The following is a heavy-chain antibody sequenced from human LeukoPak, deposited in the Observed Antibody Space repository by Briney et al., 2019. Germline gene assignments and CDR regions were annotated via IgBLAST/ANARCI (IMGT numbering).Heavy chain of an antibody. D-gene: IGHD5-18*01. J-gene: IGHJ4*02. CDR1: GDSISSSISY. CDR3: ARNHTHEGYGYYFDY. V-gene: IGHV4-39*01. Sequence: SETLSLTCTVSGDSISSSISYWGWIRQPPGKGLEWIGSIYYSGSTHYNPSLKSRVFISVDTSKNQFSLKLSSVTAADTAVCYCARNHTHEGYGYYFDYWGQGTLITVSS. CDR2: IYYSGST.